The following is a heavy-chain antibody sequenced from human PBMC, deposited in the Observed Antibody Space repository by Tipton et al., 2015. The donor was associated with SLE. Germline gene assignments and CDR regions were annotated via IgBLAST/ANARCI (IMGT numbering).Heavy chain of an antibody. J-gene: IGHJ2*01. CDR3: ARWATSGKNNNWHFDL. CDR2: LFTAGNT. Sequence: TLSLTCTVSGYSISSRYSWGWIRQPPGKVLEWIGRLFTAGNTNYNPSLKSRVTISMDTSTNQFSLRLSSVSAADTAVYFCARWATSGKNNNWHFDLWGRGTRVIVSS. V-gene: IGHV4-38-2*02. CDR1: GYSISSRYS. D-gene: IGHD1/OR15-1a*01.